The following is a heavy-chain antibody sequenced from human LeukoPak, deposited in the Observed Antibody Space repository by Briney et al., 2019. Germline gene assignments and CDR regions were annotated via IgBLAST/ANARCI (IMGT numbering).Heavy chain of an antibody. CDR1: GFTFSSYA. V-gene: IGHV3-30-3*01. CDR3: ARVVNSYYYYGMDV. CDR2: ISYDGSNK. Sequence: PGGSLRLSCAASGFTFSSYAMHWVRQAPGKGLEWVAVISYDGSNKYYADAVKGRFTISRDNSSNTLYLQMNSLRAEDTAVYCCARVVNSYYYYGMDVWGQATTVTVSS. J-gene: IGHJ6*02. D-gene: IGHD4-23*01.